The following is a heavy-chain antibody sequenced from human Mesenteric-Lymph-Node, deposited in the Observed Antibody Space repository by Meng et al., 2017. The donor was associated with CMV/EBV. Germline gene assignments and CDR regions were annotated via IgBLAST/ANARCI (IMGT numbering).Heavy chain of an antibody. J-gene: IGHJ4*02. CDR1: GGSFSGYY. D-gene: IGHD4-23*01. CDR2: INHSGST. CDR3: ARHQRWLKSEGGFNY. V-gene: IGHV4-34*01. Sequence: QGQLQTWGAGLLNPSETLSLTFAVYGGSFSGYYWSWIRQPPGKGLEWIGEINHSGSTNYNPSLKSRVTISVDTSKNQFSLKLSSVTAADTAVYYCARHQRWLKSEGGFNYWGQGTLVTVSS.